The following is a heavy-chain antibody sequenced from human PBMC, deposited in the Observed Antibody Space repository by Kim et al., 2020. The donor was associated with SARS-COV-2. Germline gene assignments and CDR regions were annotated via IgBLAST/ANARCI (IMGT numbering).Heavy chain of an antibody. Sequence: ASVKVSCKASGYTFTSYDINWVRQATGQGLEWMGWMNPNSGNTGYAQKFQGRVTMTRNTSISTAYMELSSLRSEDTAVYYCARVYLDSSSWYVLGVYYYYGMDVWGQGTTVTVSS. CDR1: GYTFTSYD. CDR3: ARVYLDSSSWYVLGVYYYYGMDV. J-gene: IGHJ6*02. CDR2: MNPNSGNT. D-gene: IGHD6-13*01. V-gene: IGHV1-8*01.